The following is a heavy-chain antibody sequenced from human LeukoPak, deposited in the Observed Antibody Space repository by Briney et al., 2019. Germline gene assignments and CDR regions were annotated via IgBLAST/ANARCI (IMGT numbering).Heavy chain of an antibody. CDR1: GFTFSSYA. V-gene: IGHV3-23*01. Sequence: PGGSLRLSCAASGFTFSSYAMSWVRQAPGKGLEWVSAISGSGGSTYYADSVKGRFTISRDNSKNTLYLQMNSLRAEDTAVYYCARDRAEYCSSTSCYTGSYFDYWGQGNLVTVSS. CDR3: ARDRAEYCSSTSCYTGSYFDY. J-gene: IGHJ4*02. D-gene: IGHD2-2*02. CDR2: ISGSGGST.